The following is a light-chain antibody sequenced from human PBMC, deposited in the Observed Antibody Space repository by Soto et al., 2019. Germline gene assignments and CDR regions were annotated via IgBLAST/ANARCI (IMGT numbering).Light chain of an antibody. CDR3: QQYGSSPRT. J-gene: IGKJ1*01. CDR1: QSVSSSY. CDR2: GAS. V-gene: IGKV3-20*01. Sequence: ELVLTQSPCTLSLSPGERATLSCRASQSVSSSYLAWYQQKPGQAPRLLIYGASSRATGIPDRFSGSGSGKDFTLTISRLEPEDFAVYYCQQYGSSPRTFGQGTKVDIK.